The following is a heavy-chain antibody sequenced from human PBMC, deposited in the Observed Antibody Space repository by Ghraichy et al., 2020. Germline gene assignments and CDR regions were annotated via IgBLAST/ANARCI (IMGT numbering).Heavy chain of an antibody. CDR3: ARHPRYCSGGSCFSFDY. CDR1: GGSISSSSYY. CDR2: IYYSGST. D-gene: IGHD2-15*01. V-gene: IGHV4-39*01. Sequence: SETLSLTCTVSGGSISSSSYYWGWIRQPPGKGLEWIGSIYYSGSTYYNPSLKSRVTISVDTSKNQFSLKLSSVTAADTAVYYCARHPRYCSGGSCFSFDYWGQGTLVTVSS. J-gene: IGHJ4*02.